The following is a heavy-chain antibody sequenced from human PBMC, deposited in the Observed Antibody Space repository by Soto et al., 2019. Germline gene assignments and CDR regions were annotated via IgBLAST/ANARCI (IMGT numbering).Heavy chain of an antibody. D-gene: IGHD3-3*01. CDR1: GYTFTSYG. Sequence: QGQLVQSGAEVKKPGASVKVSCKASGYTFTSYGISWVRQAPGQGLEWMGWISAYNGNTNYAQKLQGRVTMTKDTSTSTAYMELRSLRSDDTAVYYCARDRSLLRFLEWLASDAFDIWGQGTMVTVSS. CDR3: ARDRSLLRFLEWLASDAFDI. CDR2: ISAYNGNT. J-gene: IGHJ3*02. V-gene: IGHV1-18*04.